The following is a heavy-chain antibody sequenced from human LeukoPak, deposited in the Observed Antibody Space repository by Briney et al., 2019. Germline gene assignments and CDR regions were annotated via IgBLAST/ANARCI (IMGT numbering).Heavy chain of an antibody. CDR1: GYTCTSYY. J-gene: IGHJ6*02. Sequence: ASVKVSCKASGYTCTSYYMHWLRQAPGQGLEWMGIINPSGGSTSYAQKFQGRVTMTRDTSTSTVYMELSSLRSEDTAVYYCARDMRDTSSSGGYYAMDVWGQGTTVTVSS. V-gene: IGHV1-46*01. CDR2: INPSGGST. D-gene: IGHD6-6*01. CDR3: ARDMRDTSSSGGYYAMDV.